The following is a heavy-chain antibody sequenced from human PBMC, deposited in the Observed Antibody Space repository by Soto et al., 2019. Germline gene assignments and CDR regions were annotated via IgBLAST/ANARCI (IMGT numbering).Heavy chain of an antibody. CDR1: GFTFSSYA. Sequence: EVQLLESGGGLVQPGGSVRLSCAASGFTFSSYAKSWVRQAPGKGLEWVSAISGSGGSTYYADSVKGRFTISRDNSKNRLYLTMYSLRADDTAVDYCAKNPLGGYERFDSWGQGTLVTVSS. J-gene: IGHJ4*02. D-gene: IGHD5-12*01. CDR3: AKNPLGGYERFDS. CDR2: ISGSGGST. V-gene: IGHV3-23*01.